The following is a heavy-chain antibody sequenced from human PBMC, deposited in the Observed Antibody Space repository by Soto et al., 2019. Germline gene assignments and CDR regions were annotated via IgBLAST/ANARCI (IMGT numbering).Heavy chain of an antibody. V-gene: IGHV4-4*07. D-gene: IGHD5-12*01. Sequence: SETLSLTCTVSGGSISNYYWSWIRQPAGKGLEWIGRIYTSGRTNHNPSLKSRVIMSVDTSKNQFSLKLSSVTAADTAVYYCARSGNSGYSPHDSWGQGTLVTVSS. CDR3: ARSGNSGYSPHDS. CDR1: GGSISNYY. CDR2: IYTSGRT. J-gene: IGHJ4*02.